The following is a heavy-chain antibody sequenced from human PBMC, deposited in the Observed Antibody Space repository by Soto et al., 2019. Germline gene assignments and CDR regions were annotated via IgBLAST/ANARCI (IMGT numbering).Heavy chain of an antibody. Sequence: EVQLVESGGGLVQPGVSLRLSCAASGFTFSYYWMHWVRQAPGKGLVWVSRIHSDGSSTTYADSVKGRFTISRDNARNTVYLKMNSLRVEDTDVYYCARGDRGAFDIWGQGTVVTVSS. D-gene: IGHD1-26*01. CDR3: ARGDRGAFDI. V-gene: IGHV3-74*01. CDR1: GFTFSYYW. CDR2: IHSDGSST. J-gene: IGHJ3*02.